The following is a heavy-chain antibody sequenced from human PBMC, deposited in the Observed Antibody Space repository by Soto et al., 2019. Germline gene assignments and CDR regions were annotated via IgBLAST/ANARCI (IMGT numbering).Heavy chain of an antibody. CDR1: GFTFDDYT. Sequence: GGSLRLSCAASGFTFDDYTMHCVRQAPGKGLEWVSLISWDGGSTYYADSVKGRFTISRDNSKNSLYLQMNSLRTEDTTFYPCANIQSGWYVVDYWGQGTLVTVSS. CDR3: ANIQSGWYVVDY. V-gene: IGHV3-43*01. CDR2: ISWDGGST. J-gene: IGHJ4*02. D-gene: IGHD6-19*01.